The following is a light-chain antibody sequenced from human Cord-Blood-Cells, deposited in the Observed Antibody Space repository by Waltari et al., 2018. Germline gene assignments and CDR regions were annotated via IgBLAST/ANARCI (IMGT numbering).Light chain of an antibody. Sequence: DIQLTQSPSSLSASVGDRVTITCRASQSICSYLNWYQQKPGKAPKLLIYAASSLQSGVPSRFSGSGSGTDVTLTISSLQPEDFATYYCQQSYSTPYTFGQGTKLEIK. CDR2: AAS. CDR1: QSICSY. CDR3: QQSYSTPYT. V-gene: IGKV1-39*01. J-gene: IGKJ2*01.